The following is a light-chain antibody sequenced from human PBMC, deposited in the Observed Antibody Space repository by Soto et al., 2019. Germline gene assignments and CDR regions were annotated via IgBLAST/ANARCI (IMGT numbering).Light chain of an antibody. CDR2: GAS. J-gene: IGKJ5*01. CDR1: QSVDSRH. V-gene: IGKV3-20*01. CDR3: QHYGASPYT. Sequence: EIVLTQPTGTLSLSPGERATPPCRSSQSVDSRHLAWYQQKPGQAPRLLIYGASNRATGIPDRFSGSGSGTDFTLTISRLEPEDFAVYYCQHYGASPYTFGQGTRLDIK.